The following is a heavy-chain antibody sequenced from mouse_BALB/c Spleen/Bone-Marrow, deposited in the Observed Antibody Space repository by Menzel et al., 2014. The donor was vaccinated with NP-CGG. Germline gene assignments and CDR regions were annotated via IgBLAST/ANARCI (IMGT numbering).Heavy chain of an antibody. CDR1: GFNIKDTY. Sequence: VQLQQSGAELVKPGASVKLSCTASGFNIKDTYMNWVKQRAEQGLEWIGRIDPANGYTKYDPKFQGKATITADTSSNTAYLHLTSLTSEDTAVYYCTRGEDYWGQGTTLAVSS. V-gene: IGHV14-3*02. J-gene: IGHJ2*01. CDR3: TRGEDY. CDR2: IDPANGYT.